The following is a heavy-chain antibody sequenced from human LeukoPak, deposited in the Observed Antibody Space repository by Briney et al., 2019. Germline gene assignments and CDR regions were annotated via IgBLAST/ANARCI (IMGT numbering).Heavy chain of an antibody. CDR3: AIDSWELRGY. CDR2: IKQDGSEK. J-gene: IGHJ4*02. V-gene: IGHV3-7*01. D-gene: IGHD1-7*01. Sequence: GGSLRLSCAASGFSINTYTMNWVRQAPGKGLEWVANIKQDGSEKYYVDSVKGRFTISRDNAKNSLYLQMNSLRAEDTAVYYCAIDSWELRGYWGQGTLVTVSS. CDR1: GFSINTYT.